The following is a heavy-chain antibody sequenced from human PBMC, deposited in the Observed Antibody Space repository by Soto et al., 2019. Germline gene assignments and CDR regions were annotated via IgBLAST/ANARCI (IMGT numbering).Heavy chain of an antibody. CDR2: SRNRPKKYTT. J-gene: IGHJ3*02. V-gene: IGHV3-72*01. CDR1: EFSFSDYY. D-gene: IGHD6-13*01. CDR3: VRMSPAASNAFDI. Sequence: EVKVVESGGGLVQPGGSLRLSCAGSEFSFSDYYMDWARQAPGKGLEWVGRSRNRPKKYTTEYAASVKGRFTISRDDSKNSLYLQMNSLKTEDTAVYYCVRMSPAASNAFDIWGQGTMVTVSS.